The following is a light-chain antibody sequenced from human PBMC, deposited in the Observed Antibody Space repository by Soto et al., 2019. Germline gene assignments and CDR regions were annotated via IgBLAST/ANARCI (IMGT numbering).Light chain of an antibody. V-gene: IGKV3D-7*01. Sequence: EIVLTQSPATLSLSPGERATLSCGATQSVRSSYLAWYQQKPGQAPRLLIYGASTRATGIPPRFSGSGSGTDFTLTISSLQPDDVATYYCLQYDNHSWTFGQGTKVDIK. CDR2: GAS. CDR3: LQYDNHSWT. CDR1: QSVRSSY. J-gene: IGKJ1*01.